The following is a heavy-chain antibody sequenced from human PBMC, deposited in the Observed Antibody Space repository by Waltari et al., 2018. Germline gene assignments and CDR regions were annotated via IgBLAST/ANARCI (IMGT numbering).Heavy chain of an antibody. Sequence: EVQLVESGGGLIQPGGSLRLSCAASGFTVSSNYMSWVRQAPGKGLEWVSVIYSGGSTYDEDSVKGRFTISRENSKNTLYLQMNSLRAEDTAVYYCARDLSKFITMSDYGMDVWGQGTTVTVSS. D-gene: IGHD3-10*02. J-gene: IGHJ6*02. CDR1: GFTVSSNY. V-gene: IGHV3-53*01. CDR2: IYSGGST. CDR3: ARDLSKFITMSDYGMDV.